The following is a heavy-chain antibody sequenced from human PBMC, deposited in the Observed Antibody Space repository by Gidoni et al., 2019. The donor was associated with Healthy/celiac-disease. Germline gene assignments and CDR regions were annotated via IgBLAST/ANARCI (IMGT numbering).Heavy chain of an antibody. CDR2: INHSGST. CDR3: ARGPPNKYYDILTGYSRGRRNWFDP. V-gene: IGHV4-34*01. Sequence: QVQLQQWGAGLLKPSETLSLTCAVYGGSFSGYYWSWIRQPPGKGLEWIGEINHSGSTNYNPSLKSRVTISVDTSKNQFSLKLSSVTAADTAVYYCARGPPNKYYDILTGYSRGRRNWFDPWGQGTLVTVSS. CDR1: GGSFSGYY. J-gene: IGHJ5*02. D-gene: IGHD3-9*01.